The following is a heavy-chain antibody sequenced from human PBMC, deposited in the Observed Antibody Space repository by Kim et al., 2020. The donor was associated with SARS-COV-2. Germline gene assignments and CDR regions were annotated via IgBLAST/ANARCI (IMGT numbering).Heavy chain of an antibody. V-gene: IGHV4-39*07. CDR2: IYYSGST. CDR1: GGSISSSSYY. J-gene: IGHJ4*02. D-gene: IGHD3-10*01. CDR3: ARGYQLRIGYYGSGSYYNEGYFDY. Sequence: SETLSLTCTVSGGSISSSSYYWGWIRQPPGKGLEWIGSIYYSGSTYYNPSLKSRVTISVDTSKNQFSLKLSSVTAADTAVYYCARGYQLRIGYYGSGSYYNEGYFDYWGQGTLVTVSS.